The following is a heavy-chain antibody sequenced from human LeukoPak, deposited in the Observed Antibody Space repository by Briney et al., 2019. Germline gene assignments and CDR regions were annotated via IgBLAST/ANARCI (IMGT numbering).Heavy chain of an antibody. CDR2: IYWNGEK. J-gene: IGHJ4*02. D-gene: IGHD6-19*01. Sequence: SGPTLVNPTQTLTLTCIFSEFSLSSSGVGVGWIRQPPGKALEWLALIYWNGEKRQNSSLKSRLTVTKDTSKNQVVLTLTNMDPVDTATYYCARTKPEQWLVAFDHWGQGTLVTVSS. V-gene: IGHV2-5*01. CDR3: ARTKPEQWLVAFDH. CDR1: EFSLSSSGVG.